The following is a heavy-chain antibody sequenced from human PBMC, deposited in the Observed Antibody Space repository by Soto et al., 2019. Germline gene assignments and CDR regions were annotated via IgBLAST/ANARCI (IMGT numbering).Heavy chain of an antibody. V-gene: IGHV3-48*01. J-gene: IGHJ6*03. CDR3: ARGTPRYCSGGSCYQDYYYYYYMDV. Sequence: GGSLRLSCAASGFTFSSYSMNWVRQAPGKGLEWVSYISSSSSTIYYADSVKGRFTISRDNAKNSLYLQMNSLRAEDTAVYYCARGTPRYCSGGSCYQDYYYYYYMDVWGKGTTVTVSS. CDR2: ISSSSSTI. D-gene: IGHD2-15*01. CDR1: GFTFSSYS.